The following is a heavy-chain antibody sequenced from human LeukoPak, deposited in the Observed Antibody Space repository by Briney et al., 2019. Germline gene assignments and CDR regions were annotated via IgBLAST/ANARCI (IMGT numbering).Heavy chain of an antibody. CDR1: GGTLSRYA. CDR2: IIPIFGTT. V-gene: IGHV1-69*01. D-gene: IGHD3-10*01. J-gene: IGHJ4*02. Sequence: SVKVSCKASGGTLSRYAISWVRQAPGQGPEWMEGIIPIFGTTNYAQKFQGRVTITADESTSTAYMELSSLRSEDTAVYYCARIVGIASRGYFDYWGQGTLVTVSS. CDR3: ARIVGIASRGYFDY.